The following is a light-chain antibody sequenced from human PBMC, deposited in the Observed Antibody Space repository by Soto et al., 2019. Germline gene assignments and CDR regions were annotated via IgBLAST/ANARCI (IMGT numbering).Light chain of an antibody. CDR1: QSLLYGAGYMY. J-gene: IGKJ2*01. CDR2: LGS. V-gene: IGKV2-28*01. Sequence: DIVMTQSPLSLPVTPGEPASISCRSSQSLLYGAGYMYVDWYLQKPGQPPQLLIFLGSNRRSGVLDRFSGSVSGKDVTLKISRVETEDVGVYYCMQSLQTPYTFGQGTKLEIK. CDR3: MQSLQTPYT.